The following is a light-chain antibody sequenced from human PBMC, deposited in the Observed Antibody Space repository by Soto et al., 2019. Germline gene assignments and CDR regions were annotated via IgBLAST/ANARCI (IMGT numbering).Light chain of an antibody. J-gene: IGKJ1*01. CDR2: GAS. Sequence: EIVLTQSPATLSVSAGGTVTLSCRASQSIRTNVAWYQQIPGQAPRLLVYGASTRATGVPARFSGSGSGIEFTLTISSLQSEDSAFYYCQQYYTTPPTFGQGTKVEIK. V-gene: IGKV3-15*01. CDR3: QQYYTTPPT. CDR1: QSIRTN.